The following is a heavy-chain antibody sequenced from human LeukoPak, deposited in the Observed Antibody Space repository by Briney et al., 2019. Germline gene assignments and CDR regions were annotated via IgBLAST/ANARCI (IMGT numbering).Heavy chain of an antibody. D-gene: IGHD1-1*01. CDR1: GFTFRNYA. CDR3: ARATSSNWNDLGYFDY. J-gene: IGHJ4*02. CDR2: IRYDGSNK. V-gene: IGHV3-30*02. Sequence: GGSLRLSCVASGFTFRNYAMHWVRQAPGKGLEWVAFIRYDGSNKYYGNSVQGRFTISRDNAKNSLYLQMNSLRAEDTAVYYCARATSSNWNDLGYFDYWGQGTLVTVSS.